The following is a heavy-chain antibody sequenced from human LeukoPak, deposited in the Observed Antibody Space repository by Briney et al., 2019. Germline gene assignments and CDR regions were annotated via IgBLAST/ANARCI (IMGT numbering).Heavy chain of an antibody. J-gene: IGHJ4*02. D-gene: IGHD2-2*01. CDR1: GFTFSSYS. CDR3: GRLAHNAWYAIDF. Sequence: PGGSLRLSCAASGFTFSSYSMNWVRQAPGKGLEWVSYISSSSSTIYYADSVKGRFTISRDNAKNSLYLQINNLRAEDTAVYYCGRLAHNAWYAIDFWGQGTLVTVSS. V-gene: IGHV3-48*01. CDR2: ISSSSSTI.